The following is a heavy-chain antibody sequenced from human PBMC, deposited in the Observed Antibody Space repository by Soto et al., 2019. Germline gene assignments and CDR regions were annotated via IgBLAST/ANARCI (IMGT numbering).Heavy chain of an antibody. Sequence: GGSLRLSCAASGFTFSSYGMHWVRQAPGKELEWVAVISYDGSNKYYADSVKGRFTISRDNSKNTLYLQMNSLRAEDTAVYYCAKEAGKYYYYMDVWGKGTTVTVSS. V-gene: IGHV3-30*18. CDR1: GFTFSSYG. CDR2: ISYDGSNK. J-gene: IGHJ6*03. CDR3: AKEAGKYYYYMDV.